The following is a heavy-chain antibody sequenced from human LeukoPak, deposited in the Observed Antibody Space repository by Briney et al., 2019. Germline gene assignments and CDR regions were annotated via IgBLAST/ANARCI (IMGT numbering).Heavy chain of an antibody. CDR3: AGGSLANVDY. J-gene: IGHJ4*02. CDR1: GFTFSNYE. D-gene: IGHD2-8*01. CDR2: ISSSGSTM. Sequence: GGSLRLSCAASGFTFSNYEMNWVRQAPGKGLEWVSYISSSGSTMYYGDSVKGRFTISRDNAKNSLYLQMNSLRAEDTAVYYCAGGSLANVDYWGQGALVTVSS. V-gene: IGHV3-48*03.